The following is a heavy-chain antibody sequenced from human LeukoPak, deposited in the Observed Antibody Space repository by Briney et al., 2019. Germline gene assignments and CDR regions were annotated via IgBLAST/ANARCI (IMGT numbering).Heavy chain of an antibody. J-gene: IGHJ4*02. CDR2: IKEDGSEI. Sequence: PGGSLRLSCAASGFNFSTYWMTWVRQVPGKGLEWVANIKEDGSEIYYVDAVKGRFSISRDNAKTSLYLQMNSLSVADTAVYYCVTDQTGRHPYFFDYWRQGTLVTVSS. V-gene: IGHV3-7*01. CDR3: VTDQTGRHPYFFDY. D-gene: IGHD3-10*01. CDR1: GFNFSTYW.